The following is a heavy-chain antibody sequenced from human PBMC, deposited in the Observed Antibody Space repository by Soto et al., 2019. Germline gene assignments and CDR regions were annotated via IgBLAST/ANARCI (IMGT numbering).Heavy chain of an antibody. V-gene: IGHV2-5*02. D-gene: IGHD3-9*01. J-gene: IGHJ4*02. CDR1: GYSLSTSGVG. CDR2: IYWDDDK. Sequence: QITLKESGPTLVKPTQTLTLTCTFSGYSLSTSGVGVGWIRQPPGKALEWLALIYWDDDKRYSPSLKSRLTITKDTSKNQVVLTMTNMDPVDTATYYCAHRRYDILTGYSGFDYWGRGTLVTVSS. CDR3: AHRRYDILTGYSGFDY.